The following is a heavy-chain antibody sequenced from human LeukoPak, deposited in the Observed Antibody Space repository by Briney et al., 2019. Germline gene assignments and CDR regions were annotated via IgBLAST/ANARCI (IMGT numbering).Heavy chain of an antibody. J-gene: IGHJ4*02. V-gene: IGHV4-59*01. D-gene: IGHD3-22*01. Sequence: SETLSLTCTVSGGSISIYYWSWIRQPPGKGLEWIGYIYYSGSTNYNPSLKSRVTISVDTSKNQFSLKLSSVTAADTAVYYCARDNKVHSSGYYGYWGQGTLVTVSS. CDR2: IYYSGST. CDR1: GGSISIYY. CDR3: ARDNKVHSSGYYGY.